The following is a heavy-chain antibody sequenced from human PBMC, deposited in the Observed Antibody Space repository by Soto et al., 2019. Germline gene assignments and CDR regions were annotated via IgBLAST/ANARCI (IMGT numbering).Heavy chain of an antibody. CDR3: ARDIAAAGTPNWFDP. D-gene: IGHD6-13*01. V-gene: IGHV1-69*08. Sequence: QVQLVQSGAEVKKPGSSVKVSCKASGGTFSSYTISWVRQAPGQGLEWMGRIISILGIANYAQKFQGRVTITADKSTSTAYMELSSLRSEDTAVYYCARDIAAAGTPNWFDPWGQGTLVTVSS. CDR1: GGTFSSYT. CDR2: IISILGIA. J-gene: IGHJ5*02.